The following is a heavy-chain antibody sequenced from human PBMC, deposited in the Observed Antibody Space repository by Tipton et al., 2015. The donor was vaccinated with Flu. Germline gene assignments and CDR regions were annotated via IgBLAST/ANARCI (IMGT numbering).Heavy chain of an antibody. CDR1: GGSISSSNW. CDR3: AKDLVVIVPAASWFDP. D-gene: IGHD2-2*01. CDR2: IYHSGST. V-gene: IGHV4-4*02. Sequence: SLRLSCAVSGGSISSSNWWSWVRQPPGKGLEWIGEIYHSGSTNYNPSLKSRVTISVDTSKNHFSLKLSSVTAADTAVYYCAKDLVVIVPAASWFDPWGQGTLVTVSS. J-gene: IGHJ5*02.